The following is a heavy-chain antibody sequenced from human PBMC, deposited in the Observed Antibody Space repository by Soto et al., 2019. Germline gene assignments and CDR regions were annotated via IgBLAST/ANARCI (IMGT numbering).Heavy chain of an antibody. V-gene: IGHV3-33*01. CDR3: AREPTYSNYGSFVYYYGMDV. CDR2: IWYDGSNK. D-gene: IGHD4-4*01. J-gene: IGHJ6*02. Sequence: QVQLVESGGGVVQPGRSLRLSCAASGFTFSSYGMHWVRQAPGKGLEWVAVIWYDGSNKYYADSVKGRFTISRDNSKNTLYLQMNSLRAEDTAVYYCAREPTYSNYGSFVYYYGMDVWGQGTTVTVSS. CDR1: GFTFSSYG.